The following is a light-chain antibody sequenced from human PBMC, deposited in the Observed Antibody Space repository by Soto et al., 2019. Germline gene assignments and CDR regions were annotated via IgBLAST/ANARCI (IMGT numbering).Light chain of an antibody. J-gene: IGLJ2*01. Sequence: QSVLAQPASVSGSPGQSITISCTGTSSDVGAYNYVSWYHQHHPGKAPELIIYDVTDRPSGVSTRFSGSKSGNTASLTISGLQAEDEGDYYSSSYTTIKTVIFGGGTKVTVL. CDR3: SSYTTIKTVI. V-gene: IGLV2-14*01. CDR1: SSDVGAYNY. CDR2: DVT.